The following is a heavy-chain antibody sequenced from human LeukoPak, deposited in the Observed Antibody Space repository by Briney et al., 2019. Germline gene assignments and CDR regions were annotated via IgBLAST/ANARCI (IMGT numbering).Heavy chain of an antibody. V-gene: IGHV4-4*07. CDR1: GGSISSYY. Sequence: PSETLSLTCTVSGGSISSYYWSWIRQPAGKGLEWIGRIYTSGSTNYNPSLKSRVTMSVDTSKNQFSLKLSSVTAADTAVYYCARNRRFLEWLRPRNWFDPWGQGTLVTVSS. J-gene: IGHJ5*02. CDR2: IYTSGST. CDR3: ARNRRFLEWLRPRNWFDP. D-gene: IGHD3-3*01.